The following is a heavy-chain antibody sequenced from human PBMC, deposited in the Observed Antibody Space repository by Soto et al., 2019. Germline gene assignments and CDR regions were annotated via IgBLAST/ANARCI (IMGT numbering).Heavy chain of an antibody. J-gene: IGHJ6*03. CDR1: GGSFSGYY. CDR2: INHSGST. D-gene: IGHD3-3*01. Sequence: PSETLSLTCAVYGGSFSGYYWSWIRQPPGKGLEWIGEINHSGSTNYNPSLKSRVTISVDTSKNQFSLKLSSVTAADTAVYYCARGRPDYDFWSGPSMPRVYYYMDVWGKGTTVTVSS. V-gene: IGHV4-34*01. CDR3: ARGRPDYDFWSGPSMPRVYYYMDV.